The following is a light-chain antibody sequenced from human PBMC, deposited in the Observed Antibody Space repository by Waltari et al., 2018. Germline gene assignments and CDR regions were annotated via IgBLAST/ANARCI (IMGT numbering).Light chain of an antibody. CDR1: SSNIGSNP. J-gene: IGLJ3*02. CDR3: AAWDDSLNGWV. CDR2: SNN. V-gene: IGLV1-44*01. Sequence: QSVLTQPPSASATPGQRVTISCSGSSSNIGSNPVNWYQQLPGTAPKLLIYSNNQRPSGVPDRFSGSKSGTSASLAISGLQSEDEADYYCAAWDDSLNGWVFGGGTKLTVL.